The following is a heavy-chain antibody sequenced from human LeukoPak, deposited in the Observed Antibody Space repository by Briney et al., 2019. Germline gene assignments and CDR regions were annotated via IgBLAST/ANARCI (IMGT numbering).Heavy chain of an antibody. D-gene: IGHD1-26*01. V-gene: IGHV3-23*01. CDR3: AKEVGYYYYYMDV. Sequence: PGGSLRLSCAASRFTFSSYAMSWVRQAPGKGLEMVSAISCSGGITSYADSVKGRFTISRDNSKNTLYLQMNSLRAEDTAVYYCAKEVGYYYYYMDVWGKGTTVTVSS. CDR2: ISCSGGIT. CDR1: RFTFSSYA. J-gene: IGHJ6*03.